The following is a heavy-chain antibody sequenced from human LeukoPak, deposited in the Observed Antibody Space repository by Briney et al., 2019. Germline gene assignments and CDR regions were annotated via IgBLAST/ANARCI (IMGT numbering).Heavy chain of an antibody. J-gene: IGHJ6*04. CDR3: ARDLPVYYYGSGSYSGYYGMGV. D-gene: IGHD3-10*01. CDR2: ISSSGSTI. Sequence: PGGSLRLSSAASGFTFSSYEMNWVRQAPGKGLEWVSYISSSGSTIYYADSVKGRFTISRDNAKNSLYLQMNSLRAEDTAVYYCARDLPVYYYGSGSYSGYYGMGVWGKGTTVTVSS. CDR1: GFTFSSYE. V-gene: IGHV3-48*03.